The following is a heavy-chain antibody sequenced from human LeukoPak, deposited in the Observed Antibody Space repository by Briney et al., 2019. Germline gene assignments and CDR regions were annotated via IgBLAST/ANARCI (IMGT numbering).Heavy chain of an antibody. V-gene: IGHV3-64*01. CDR1: GFTFSSYS. J-gene: IGHJ3*02. CDR2: ISSNGDSS. Sequence: GGSLRLSCAASGFTFSSYSMHWVRQVPGKGLEYVSAISSNGDSSHCVNSVMGRFTISRDNSKNTLYLQMGSLRAEDMAVFYCARVGDSDAFDIWGQGTMVTVSS. CDR3: ARVGDSDAFDI.